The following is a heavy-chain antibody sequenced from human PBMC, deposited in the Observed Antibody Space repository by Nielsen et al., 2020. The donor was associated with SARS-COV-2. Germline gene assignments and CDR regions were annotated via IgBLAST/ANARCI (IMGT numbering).Heavy chain of an antibody. CDR1: GYTFTSYA. Sequence: ASVKVSCKASGYTFTSYAMNWVRQAPGQGLEWMGWINTNTGNPTYAQGFTGRFVFSLDTSVSTAYLQINSLRAEDTAVYYCAKGCIVGALDDAFDIWGQGTMVTVSS. V-gene: IGHV7-4-1*02. CDR2: INTNTGNP. D-gene: IGHD1-26*01. CDR3: AKGCIVGALDDAFDI. J-gene: IGHJ3*02.